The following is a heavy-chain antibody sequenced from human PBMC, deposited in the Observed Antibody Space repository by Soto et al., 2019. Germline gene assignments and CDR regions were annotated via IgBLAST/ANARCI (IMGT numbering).Heavy chain of an antibody. CDR2: ISSSSSYI. D-gene: IGHD3-16*01. Sequence: SLRLSCAASGFTFSSYSMNWVRQAPGKGLEWVSSISSSSSYIYYADSVKGRFTISRDNAKNSLYLQMNSLRAEDTAVYYCARDGYDYVWGSYTRSFDYWGQGTLVTVSS. V-gene: IGHV3-21*01. J-gene: IGHJ4*02. CDR3: ARDGYDYVWGSYTRSFDY. CDR1: GFTFSSYS.